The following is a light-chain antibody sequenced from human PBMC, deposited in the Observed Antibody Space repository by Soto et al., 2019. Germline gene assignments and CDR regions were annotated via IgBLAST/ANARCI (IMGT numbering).Light chain of an antibody. CDR3: LSLTSSNTGV. CDR1: GNDVGGYKY. Sequence: QSALTQPASVSGSPGQSIAIACIGAGNDVGGYKYVSWYQQHPGEAPKLILYDVNNRPSGVSDRFSGSKSGNTASLTISGLQAEDEADYYCLSLTSSNTGVFGGGTKLTVL. V-gene: IGLV2-14*01. J-gene: IGLJ3*02. CDR2: DVN.